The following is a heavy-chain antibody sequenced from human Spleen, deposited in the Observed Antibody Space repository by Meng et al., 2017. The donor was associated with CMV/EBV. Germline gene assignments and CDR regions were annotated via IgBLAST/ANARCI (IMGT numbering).Heavy chain of an antibody. CDR3: ATDKRPYYDFWSGHVSGYGMDV. D-gene: IGHD3-3*01. V-gene: IGHV1-18*01. Sequence: ASVKVSCKASGYTFTSYGISWVRQAPGQGLEWMGWISAYNGNTNYAQKLQGRVTMTEDTSTDTAYMELSSLRSEDTAVYYCATDKRPYYDFWSGHVSGYGMDVWGQGTTVTVSS. J-gene: IGHJ6*02. CDR2: ISAYNGNT. CDR1: GYTFTSYG.